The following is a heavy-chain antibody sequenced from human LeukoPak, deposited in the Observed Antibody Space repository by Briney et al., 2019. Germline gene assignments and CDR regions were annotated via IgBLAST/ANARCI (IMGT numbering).Heavy chain of an antibody. Sequence: SETLSLTCTVSGGSISSYYWSWIRQPPGKGLEWIGYIYYSGSTNYNPSLKSRFTISLDTSKNQFSLRLSSVTAADTAVFYCARHLRAAATGTFDSWGQGTLVTVSS. D-gene: IGHD6-13*01. CDR1: GGSISSYY. CDR3: ARHLRAAATGTFDS. V-gene: IGHV4-59*08. J-gene: IGHJ4*02. CDR2: IYYSGST.